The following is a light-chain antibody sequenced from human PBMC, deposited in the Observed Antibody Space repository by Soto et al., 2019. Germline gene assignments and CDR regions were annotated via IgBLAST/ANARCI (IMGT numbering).Light chain of an antibody. CDR3: SSNAGSNNLV. J-gene: IGLJ2*01. Sequence: QSALTQPPSASGSPGQSVTISCTGTSSDVGGYNYVSWYQQHPGKAPKLMIYEVSKRPSGVPDRVSGSKSGNTASLTVSGLQAEDEADYYCSSNAGSNNLVFGAGTKLTVL. V-gene: IGLV2-8*01. CDR2: EVS. CDR1: SSDVGGYNY.